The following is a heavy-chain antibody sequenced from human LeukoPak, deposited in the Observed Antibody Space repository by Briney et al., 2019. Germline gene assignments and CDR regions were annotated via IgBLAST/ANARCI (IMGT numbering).Heavy chain of an antibody. Sequence: ASVEVSCKASGGTFSSYAMNWVRQAPGQGLEWMGWINTNTGNPTYAQGFTGRFVFSLDTSVSTAYLQISSLKAEDTAVYYCARGRALGYCSSTSCRGPNWFDPWGQGTLVTVSS. V-gene: IGHV7-4-1*02. CDR3: ARGRALGYCSSTSCRGPNWFDP. D-gene: IGHD2-2*01. CDR2: INTNTGNP. CDR1: GGTFSSYA. J-gene: IGHJ5*02.